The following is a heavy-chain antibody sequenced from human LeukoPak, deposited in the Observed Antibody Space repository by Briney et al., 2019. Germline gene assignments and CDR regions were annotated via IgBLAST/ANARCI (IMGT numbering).Heavy chain of an antibody. V-gene: IGHV3-33*01. Sequence: GGSLRLSCAASGFTFISYGIHWVRQAPGKGLEWVAVIWYDGSNKYYADSVKGRFTISRDNSKNTLYLQMNSLGAEDTAVFYCAREGESLHFLDYWGQGTLVTVSS. CDR2: IWYDGSNK. D-gene: IGHD2-21*01. J-gene: IGHJ4*02. CDR1: GFTFISYG. CDR3: AREGESLHFLDY.